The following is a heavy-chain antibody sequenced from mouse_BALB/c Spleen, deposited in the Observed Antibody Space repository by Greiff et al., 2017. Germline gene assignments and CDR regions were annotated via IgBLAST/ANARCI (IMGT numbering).Heavy chain of an antibody. CDR2: ISSGGSYT. CDR3: TRDPSTMITTWFAY. J-gene: IGHJ3*01. CDR1: GFTFSSYT. V-gene: IGHV5-6-4*01. D-gene: IGHD2-4*01. Sequence: EVKLMESGGGLVKPGGSLKLSCAASGFTFSSYTMSWVRQTPEKRLEWVATISSGGSYTYYPDSVKGRFTISRDNAKNTLYLQMSSLKSEDTAMYYCTRDPSTMITTWFAYWGQGTLVTVSA.